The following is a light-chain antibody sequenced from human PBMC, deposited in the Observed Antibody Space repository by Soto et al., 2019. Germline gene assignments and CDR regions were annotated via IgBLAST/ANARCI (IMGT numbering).Light chain of an antibody. V-gene: IGLV2-14*01. Sequence: QSVLTQPASVSGSPGQSITISCTGTTSDVGGHNYVSWYQQYPDKAPKLMVYEVTNQPSGVSNRFSGAKSGNTASLTISGLQAEDEADYYCISYSSSSTPWVVGGGTKLTVL. CDR1: TSDVGGHNY. CDR3: ISYSSSSTPWV. J-gene: IGLJ3*02. CDR2: EVT.